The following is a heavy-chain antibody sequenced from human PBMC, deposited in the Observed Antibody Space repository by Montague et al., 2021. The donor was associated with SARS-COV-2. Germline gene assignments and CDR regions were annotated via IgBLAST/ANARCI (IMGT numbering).Heavy chain of an antibody. Sequence: SLRLSCAASGFPFSSYWMSWVRQAPGKGLEWVANIKEDGSEKKYVGSVKGRFTISRDNAKDSLYLQMNSLRAEDTAVYYCAREYFDNSGMGHYWGQGTLVTVSS. CDR3: AREYFDNSGMGHY. CDR1: GFPFSSYW. CDR2: IKEDGSEK. V-gene: IGHV3-7*01. J-gene: IGHJ4*02. D-gene: IGHD3-22*01.